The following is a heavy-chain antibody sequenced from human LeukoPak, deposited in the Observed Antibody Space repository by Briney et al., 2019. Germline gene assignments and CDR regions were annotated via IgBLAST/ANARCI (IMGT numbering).Heavy chain of an antibody. CDR3: AGSGRYGDY. Sequence: SETLSLTCTVSGGSISSSSYYWGWIRQPPGKGLEWIGSIYYSGSTYYNPSLKSRVTISVDTSKNQFSLKLSSVTAADTAVYYCAGSGRYGDYWGQGTLVTVSS. CDR1: GGSISSSSYY. CDR2: IYYSGST. D-gene: IGHD6-19*01. V-gene: IGHV4-39*01. J-gene: IGHJ4*02.